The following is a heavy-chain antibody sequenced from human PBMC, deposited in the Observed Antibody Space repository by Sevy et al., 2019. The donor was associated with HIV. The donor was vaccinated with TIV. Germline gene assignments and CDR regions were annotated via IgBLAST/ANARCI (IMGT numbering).Heavy chain of an antibody. J-gene: IGHJ3*02. CDR2: IKSKKDGGPT. CDR1: GFTFSNTW. D-gene: IGHD4-17*01. V-gene: IGHV3-15*01. Sequence: GGSLSPPCPASGFTFSNTWMSWVRQAPGKGLELVGRIKSKKDGGPTDYAQPVIGRFTISRDDSKSTLSLRMNSLKIGDTAVYYCIIMGWHGGFDIWGQGTMVTVSS. CDR3: IIMGWHGGFDI.